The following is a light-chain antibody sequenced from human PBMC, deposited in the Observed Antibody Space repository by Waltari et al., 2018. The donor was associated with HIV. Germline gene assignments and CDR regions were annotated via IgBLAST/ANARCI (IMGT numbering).Light chain of an antibody. CDR1: TRDLHVYYS. Sequence: QSALTPPASISGSPGQSVTISSTGITRDLHVYYSVSWYQQLPTKAPQLMIFGVTVRPSGISHRFSGSKSGNTASLTISGLQTDDEGDYYCTSYTVRRALIFGGGTKLTVL. CDR2: GVT. J-gene: IGLJ2*01. CDR3: TSYTVRRALI. V-gene: IGLV2-14*03.